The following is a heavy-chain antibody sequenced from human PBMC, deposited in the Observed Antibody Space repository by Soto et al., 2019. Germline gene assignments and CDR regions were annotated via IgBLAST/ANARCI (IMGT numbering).Heavy chain of an antibody. CDR2: INPNSGVT. D-gene: IGHD6-6*01. Sequence: GASVKVSCKASGYTFTDYYIHWVRQAPGQGLEWMGWINPNSGVTNYAQKFQGWVTMTRDTSISTAYMEVSRLRSDDTAVYYCARGPRVLAPIRSFFDYWGQGTLVTVSS. CDR1: GYTFTDYY. J-gene: IGHJ4*02. V-gene: IGHV1-2*04. CDR3: ARGPRVLAPIRSFFDY.